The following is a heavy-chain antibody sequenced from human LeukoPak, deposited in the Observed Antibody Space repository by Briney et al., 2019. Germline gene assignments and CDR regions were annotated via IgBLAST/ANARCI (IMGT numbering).Heavy chain of an antibody. CDR3: ARGGYSYGGAFDI. Sequence: GGSLRLSCAASGFTVGSNYMSWVRQAPGKGLEWVSVIYSGGSTYYADSVKGRFTISRDNSKNTLYLQMNSLRAEDTAVYYCARGGYSYGGAFDIWGQGTMVTVSS. CDR2: IYSGGST. V-gene: IGHV3-53*01. J-gene: IGHJ3*02. D-gene: IGHD5-18*01. CDR1: GFTVGSNY.